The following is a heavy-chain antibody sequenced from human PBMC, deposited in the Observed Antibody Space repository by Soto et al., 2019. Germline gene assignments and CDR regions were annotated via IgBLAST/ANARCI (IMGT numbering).Heavy chain of an antibody. Sequence: SETLSLTCAVSGGSISSGGYSWSWIRQPPGKGLEWIGYIYHSGSTYYNPSLKSRVTISVDRSKNQFSLKLSSVTAADTAVYYGARGVVRGVISWFDPWGQGTLVTVSS. J-gene: IGHJ5*02. V-gene: IGHV4-30-2*01. CDR3: ARGVVRGVISWFDP. CDR2: IYHSGST. CDR1: GGSISSGGYS. D-gene: IGHD3-10*01.